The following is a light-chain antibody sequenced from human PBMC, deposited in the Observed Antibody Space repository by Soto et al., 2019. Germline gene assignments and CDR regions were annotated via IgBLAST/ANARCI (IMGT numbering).Light chain of an antibody. J-gene: IGLJ1*01. CDR2: AVS. V-gene: IGLV2-14*01. CDR1: SSDVGGYSY. CDR3: ASYTTSSTYV. Sequence: QSALTQPASVSGSPGQSIALSCTGTSSDVGGYSYVSWYQQQPGKAPKLVISAVSNRPSGVSDRFSGSKSGNTASLTISGLQTEDETDYYCASYTTSSTYVFGTGTKLTVL.